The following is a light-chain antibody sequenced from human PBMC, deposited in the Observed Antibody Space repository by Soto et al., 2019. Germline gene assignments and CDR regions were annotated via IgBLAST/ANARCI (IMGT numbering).Light chain of an antibody. CDR3: QHSTFRPNR. CDR1: QIVLYSSNNNKY. J-gene: IGKJ2*01. CDR2: WAS. V-gene: IGKV4-1*01. Sequence: AMVHTPDSLSASLNTRSKINCQSSQIVLYSSNNNKYLAWYQQKPGQPPKRLIYWASTRESGVPDRFSGSGSGTEFTLTISSLQAEDGTLYWCQHSTFRPNRFG.